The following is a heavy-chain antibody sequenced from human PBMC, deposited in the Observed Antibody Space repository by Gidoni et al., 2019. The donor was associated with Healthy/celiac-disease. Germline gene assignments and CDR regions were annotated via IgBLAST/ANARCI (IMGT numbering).Heavy chain of an antibody. Sequence: EVQLVESGGGLVQPGGSLRLSCAASGFTFSSYEMNWVRQAPGKGLEWVSYISSSGSTIYYADSVKGRFTISRDNAKNSLYLQMNSLRAEDTAVYYCASGIVVVITTDDAFDIWGQGTMVTVSS. V-gene: IGHV3-48*03. CDR2: ISSSGSTI. CDR3: ASGIVVVITTDDAFDI. J-gene: IGHJ3*02. D-gene: IGHD3-22*01. CDR1: GFTFSSYE.